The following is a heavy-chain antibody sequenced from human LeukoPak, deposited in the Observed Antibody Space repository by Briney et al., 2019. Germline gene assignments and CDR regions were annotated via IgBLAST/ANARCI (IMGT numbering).Heavy chain of an antibody. CDR3: ARSDGYGLVGI. V-gene: IGHV4-39*07. CDR2: IYYSGTT. D-gene: IGHD3-10*01. J-gene: IGHJ3*02. CDR1: GGSISSVNYY. Sequence: SETLSLTCTVSGGSISSVNYYWGWIRQPPGKGLEWIGSIYYSGTTYYNPSLKSRVTISVDTSKNHFSLTLSSVTAADTAVYYCARSDGYGLVGIWGQGTMVTVSS.